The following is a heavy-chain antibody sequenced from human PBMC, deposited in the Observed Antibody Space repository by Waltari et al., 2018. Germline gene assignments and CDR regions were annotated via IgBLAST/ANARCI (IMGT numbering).Heavy chain of an antibody. Sequence: QVQLQQWGAGLLKPSETLSLTCAVYGGSFSDYYWSWIRQPPGKGLEWIGEINHRENTYYNPSLKSRVTISINTAKNQFSLKLTSVTAADTAVYYCARDHGDYSRGYWGQGTLVTVSS. V-gene: IGHV4-34*01. CDR3: ARDHGDYSRGY. CDR1: GGSFSDYY. J-gene: IGHJ4*02. CDR2: INHRENT. D-gene: IGHD4-17*01.